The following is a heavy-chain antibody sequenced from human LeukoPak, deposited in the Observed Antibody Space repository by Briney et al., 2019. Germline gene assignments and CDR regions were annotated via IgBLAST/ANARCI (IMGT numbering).Heavy chain of an antibody. CDR3: ARLPTVVTRAAFDI. Sequence: SETLSPTCTVSGGSISSSSYYWGWIRQPPGKGLEWIGSIYYSGSTYYNPSLKSRVTISVDTSKTQFSLKLSSVTAADTAVYYCARLPTVVTRAAFDIWGQGTMVTVSS. D-gene: IGHD4-23*01. CDR1: GGSISSSSYY. CDR2: IYYSGST. V-gene: IGHV4-39*07. J-gene: IGHJ3*02.